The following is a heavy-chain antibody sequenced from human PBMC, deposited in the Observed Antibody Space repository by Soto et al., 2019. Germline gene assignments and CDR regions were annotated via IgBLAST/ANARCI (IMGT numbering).Heavy chain of an antibody. CDR2: IDPSDSYT. CDR1: GYSFTSYW. Sequence: ESLKISCKGSGYSFTSYWISWVRQMPGKGLEWMGRIDPSDSYTNYSPSFQGHVTISADKSISTAYLQWSSLKASDTAMYYCARHAYYYGSGSPSGWFDPWGQGTLVTVSS. J-gene: IGHJ5*02. CDR3: ARHAYYYGSGSPSGWFDP. V-gene: IGHV5-10-1*01. D-gene: IGHD3-10*01.